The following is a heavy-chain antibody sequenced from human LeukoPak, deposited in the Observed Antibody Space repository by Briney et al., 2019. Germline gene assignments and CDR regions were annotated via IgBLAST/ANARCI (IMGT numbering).Heavy chain of an antibody. V-gene: IGHV3-11*05. CDR1: GFTFSDYY. J-gene: IGHJ4*02. CDR2: ISSTSSYI. Sequence: GGSLRLSCAASGFTFSDYYMSWIRQAPGKGLEWVSYISSTSSYINCADSVKGRFTISRDNAKNSLFLQMNSLRAEDTAVYYCARVSQWLVPYWGQGTLVTVSS. CDR3: ARVSQWLVPY. D-gene: IGHD6-19*01.